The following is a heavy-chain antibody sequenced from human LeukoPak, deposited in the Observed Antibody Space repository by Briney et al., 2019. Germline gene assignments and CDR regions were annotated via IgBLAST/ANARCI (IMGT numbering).Heavy chain of an antibody. J-gene: IGHJ6*03. D-gene: IGHD3-10*01. CDR1: GYTFTGYY. Sequence: GASVKVSCKASGYTFTGYYIHWVRQAPGQGLQWMGWINPNTGGTDYAQKFQGRVTMTRDTSFTTAYMELRRLNSDDTAVYYCASRHYYGTGKQTYYMDVWGKGTTVTISS. V-gene: IGHV1-2*02. CDR2: INPNTGGT. CDR3: ASRHYYGTGKQTYYMDV.